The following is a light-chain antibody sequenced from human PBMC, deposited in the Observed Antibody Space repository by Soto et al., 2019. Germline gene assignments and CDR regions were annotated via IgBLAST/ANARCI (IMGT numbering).Light chain of an antibody. CDR1: QSVSSNY. Sequence: LTQCPRTLSLSPGERATLSCRASQSVSSNYLAWYQQKPGQAPRLLIYGASTRASGIPDRFSGSGSGTDFTLTISRLEPEDSAVYYCQQYGSSPTWTFGQGTRVDIK. CDR3: QQYGSSPTWT. V-gene: IGKV3-20*01. J-gene: IGKJ1*01. CDR2: GAS.